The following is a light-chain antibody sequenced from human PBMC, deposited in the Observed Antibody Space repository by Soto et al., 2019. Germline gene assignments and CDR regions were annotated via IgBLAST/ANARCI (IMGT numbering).Light chain of an antibody. J-gene: IGKJ1*01. CDR1: QKIESW. Sequence: IQMTQSPSTLAAYAGDRVTIXXRASQKIESWVAWYQQKPGKAPKXLIYEASTLEAGGPSRFSGSGFGTEFTLTIRSLQADDFATYYCLQYENYSWTFGQGTKVEIK. V-gene: IGKV1-5*03. CDR2: EAS. CDR3: LQYENYSWT.